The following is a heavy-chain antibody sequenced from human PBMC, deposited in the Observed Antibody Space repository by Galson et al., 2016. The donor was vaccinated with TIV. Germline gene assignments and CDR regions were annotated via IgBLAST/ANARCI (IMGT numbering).Heavy chain of an antibody. CDR2: TRTYNGDT. D-gene: IGHD3-3*01. Sequence: SVKVSCKASGYNFAMHAISWVRQALGEGLEWMAWTRTYNGDTRHAEKVQGRVTTTTDTSTGTAYMELRSLRSDDTAVYYCARDRNSVSAVVLEDDAFDIWGQGTLVTVSS. CDR3: ARDRNSVSAVVLEDDAFDI. J-gene: IGHJ3*02. V-gene: IGHV1-18*01. CDR1: GYNFAMHA.